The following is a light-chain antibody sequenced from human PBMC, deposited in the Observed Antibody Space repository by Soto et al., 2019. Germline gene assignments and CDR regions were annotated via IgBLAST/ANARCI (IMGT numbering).Light chain of an antibody. CDR3: QNYHSAPFT. CDR1: QGIANY. Sequence: DIQMTQSPSSLSASLGDRVTITCRASQGIANYLAWYQHKPGKVPNLLIYGAVTLQSGVPSRFSGSGSGTYFSLTISSLQAEDVATYYCQNYHSAPFTFGPGTKVHIK. J-gene: IGKJ3*01. CDR2: GAV. V-gene: IGKV1-27*01.